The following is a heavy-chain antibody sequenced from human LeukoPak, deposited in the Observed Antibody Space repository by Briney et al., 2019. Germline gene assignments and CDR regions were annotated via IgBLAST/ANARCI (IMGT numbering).Heavy chain of an antibody. V-gene: IGHV3-66*01. Sequence: GGSLRLSCAAFGVSVYNNHISWVRQAPGKGLEWVSVIKSGGGGIYYADSVKGRFTISRDSSESSVYLQLNILRAEDTAVYYCARENDYHFDYWGQGTLVTVSS. CDR3: ARENDYHFDY. CDR2: IKSGGGGI. J-gene: IGHJ4*02. D-gene: IGHD4-11*01. CDR1: GVSVYNNH.